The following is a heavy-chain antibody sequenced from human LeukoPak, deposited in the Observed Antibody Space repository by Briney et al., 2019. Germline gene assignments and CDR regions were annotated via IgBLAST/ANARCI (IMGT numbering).Heavy chain of an antibody. CDR2: IYYSGST. J-gene: IGHJ4*02. CDR1: GGSITNYY. CDR3: ASHYSGYNWGVDY. D-gene: IGHD5-12*01. V-gene: IGHV4-59*01. Sequence: SETLSLTCSVSGGSITNYYWSWIRQPPGKGLEWIGYIYYSGSTNYNPSLKSRVTISVDTSKNQFSLKLSSVTAADTAVYYCASHYSGYNWGVDYWGQGTLVTVFS.